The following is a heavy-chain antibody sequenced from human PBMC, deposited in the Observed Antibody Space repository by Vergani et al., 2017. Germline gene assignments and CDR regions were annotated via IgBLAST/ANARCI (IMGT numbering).Heavy chain of an antibody. CDR1: GGTFSSYA. V-gene: IGHV1-69*01. J-gene: IGHJ3*02. CDR3: ARGLGSGRPDAFDI. D-gene: IGHD3-10*01. CDR2: IIPIFGTA. Sequence: QVQLVQSGAEVKKPGSSVKVSCKASGGTFSSYAISWVRQAPGQGLEWMGGIIPIFGTANYAQKFQGRVTITAXESTSTAYMGLSSLRSEDTAVYYCARGLGSGRPDAFDIWGQGTMVTVSS.